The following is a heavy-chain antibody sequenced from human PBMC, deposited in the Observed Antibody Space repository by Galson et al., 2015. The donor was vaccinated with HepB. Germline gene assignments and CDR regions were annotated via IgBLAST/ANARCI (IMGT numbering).Heavy chain of an antibody. CDR1: GYTFTSYD. D-gene: IGHD3-3*01. V-gene: IGHV1-8*01. CDR2: MNPNSGNT. J-gene: IGHJ6*02. CDR3: ARDYDFWGGDYTGRDYYYYSLDV. Sequence: SVKVSCKASGYTFTSYDINWVRQATGQGLEWMGWMNPNSGNTGYAQKFQGRVTMTRNTSISTAYMELSSLRSDDTAVYYCARDYDFWGGDYTGRDYYYYSLDVWGQGTAVTVSS.